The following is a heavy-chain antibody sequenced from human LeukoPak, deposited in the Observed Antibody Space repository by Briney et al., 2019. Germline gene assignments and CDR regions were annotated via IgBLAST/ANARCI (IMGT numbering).Heavy chain of an antibody. CDR3: AKGRGARGHFNWFDP. V-gene: IGHV3-48*03. D-gene: IGHD3-10*01. CDR2: ITASSTTI. CDR1: GFSFSNYE. J-gene: IGHJ5*02. Sequence: PGGSLRLSCAASGFSFSNYEMNWVRQAPGKGLEWVSYITASSTTIYYADSVKGRFTISIDNAKNSLYLQMNGLRGEDTAVYYCAKGRGARGHFNWFDPWGQGTLVTVSS.